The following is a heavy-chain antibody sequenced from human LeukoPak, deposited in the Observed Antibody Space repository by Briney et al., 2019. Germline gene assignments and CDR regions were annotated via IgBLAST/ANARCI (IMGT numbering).Heavy chain of an antibody. V-gene: IGHV4-59*01. D-gene: IGHD1-26*01. Sequence: SETLSLTCTVSGGSISSYYWSWIRQPPGKGLEWIGYIYYSGSTNYNPSLKSRVTISVDTSKNQFSLKLSSVTAADTAVYYCARGSGSYPYYYYYMDVWGKGTTVTVSS. J-gene: IGHJ6*03. CDR3: ARGSGSYPYYYYYMDV. CDR2: IYYSGST. CDR1: GGSISSYY.